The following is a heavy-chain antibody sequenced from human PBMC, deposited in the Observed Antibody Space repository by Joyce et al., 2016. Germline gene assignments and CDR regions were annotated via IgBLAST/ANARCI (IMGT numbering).Heavy chain of an antibody. CDR1: GGSISSGGYF. D-gene: IGHD3-10*01. J-gene: IGHJ5*02. CDR3: ARRTGSDWFDP. CDR2: IYYSGST. V-gene: IGHV4-31*03. Sequence: QVQLQVSGPGLVKPSQTLSLTCTVSGGSISSGGYFWRGIRQHPGKGLEWIGYIYYSGSTYYNPSLKSRVTISVDTSKNQFSLRLSSVTAADTAVYYCARRTGSDWFDPWGQGTLVTVSS.